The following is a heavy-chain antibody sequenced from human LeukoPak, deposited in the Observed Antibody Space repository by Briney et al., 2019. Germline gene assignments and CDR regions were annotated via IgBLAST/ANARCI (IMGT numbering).Heavy chain of an antibody. Sequence: SETLSLTCVVSGGSISSNNWWSWVRQPPGKGLEWIGEIYHSGSPNYNPSLKSRVTISVDTSKNQFSLKLYSVTAADTAVYYCARQDRGNWFDPWGQGTLVTVSS. CDR2: IYHSGSP. J-gene: IGHJ5*02. V-gene: IGHV4/OR15-8*01. CDR1: GGSISSNNW. CDR3: ARQDRGNWFDP.